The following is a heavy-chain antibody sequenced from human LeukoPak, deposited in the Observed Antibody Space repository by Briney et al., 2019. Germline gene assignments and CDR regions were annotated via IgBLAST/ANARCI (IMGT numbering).Heavy chain of an antibody. CDR1: DFTFSSYD. V-gene: IGHV3-23*01. CDR3: AKKLLWSKNYFDY. CDR2: ISRNGGST. J-gene: IGHJ4*02. Sequence: GGSLRLSCTASDFTFSSYDMTWVRQTPGRGLEWVSSISRNGGSTYADSVKGRFTISRDNSKNTLYLQMNSLRAEDTAIYYCAKKLLWSKNYFDYWGQGTLVTVSS. D-gene: IGHD2-15*01.